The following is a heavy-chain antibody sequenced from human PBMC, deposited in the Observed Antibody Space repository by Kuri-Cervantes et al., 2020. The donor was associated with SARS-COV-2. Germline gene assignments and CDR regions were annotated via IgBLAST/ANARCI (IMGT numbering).Heavy chain of an antibody. V-gene: IGHV1-2*04. J-gene: IGHJ6*02. CDR2: INPNSGGT. Sequence: ASVKVSCKASGGTFNNYAISWVRQAPGQGLEWMGWINPNSGGTNYAQKFQGWVTMTRDTSISTAYMELSRLRSDDTAVYYCARDLDSSGYGYYYYGMDVWGQGTTVTVSS. CDR1: GGTFNNYA. CDR3: ARDLDSSGYGYYYYGMDV. D-gene: IGHD3-22*01.